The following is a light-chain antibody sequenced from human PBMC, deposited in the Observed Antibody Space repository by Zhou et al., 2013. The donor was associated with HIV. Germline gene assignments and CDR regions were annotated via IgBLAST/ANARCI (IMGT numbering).Light chain of an antibody. CDR1: QDISNY. Sequence: DIQMTQSPSSLSASIGDRVTITCRAVQDISNYLAWYQQKPGKVPKLLMYAASTLQSGVPSRFSGSGSGTDFTLTITSVQPDDFATYYCQHYDSYSEMTNFGQGTQLGIK. J-gene: IGKJ2*01. CDR3: QHYDSYSEMTN. CDR2: AAS. V-gene: IGKV1-27*01.